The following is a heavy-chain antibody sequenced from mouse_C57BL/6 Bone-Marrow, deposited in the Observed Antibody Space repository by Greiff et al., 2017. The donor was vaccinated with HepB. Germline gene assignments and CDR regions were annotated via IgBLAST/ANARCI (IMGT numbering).Heavy chain of an antibody. CDR3: ARRPPHTMVTKGGAMDY. CDR1: GYTFPSYW. J-gene: IGHJ4*01. CDR2: IDPSDSYT. V-gene: IGHV1-69*01. D-gene: IGHD2-2*01. Sequence: QVQLKQPGAELVMPGASVKLSCKASGYTFPSYWMHWVKQRPGQGLEWIGEIDPSDSYTNYNQKFKGKSTLTVDKSASTAYMQLSSLTSEDSAVDYCARRPPHTMVTKGGAMDYWGQGTSGTVSS.